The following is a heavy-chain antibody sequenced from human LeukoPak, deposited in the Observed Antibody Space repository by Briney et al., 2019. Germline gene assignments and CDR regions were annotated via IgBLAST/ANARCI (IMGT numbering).Heavy chain of an antibody. CDR2: INHSGST. D-gene: IGHD2-15*01. CDR1: GGSFSGYY. Sequence: ASETLSLTCAVYGGSFSGYYWSWIRQPPGKGLEWIGEINHSGSTNYNPSLKSRVTISVDTSKNQFSLKLSSVTAADTAAYYCARHTGYCSGGSCYYPRGRLDYWGQGTLVTVSS. CDR3: ARHTGYCSGGSCYYPRGRLDY. V-gene: IGHV4-34*01. J-gene: IGHJ4*02.